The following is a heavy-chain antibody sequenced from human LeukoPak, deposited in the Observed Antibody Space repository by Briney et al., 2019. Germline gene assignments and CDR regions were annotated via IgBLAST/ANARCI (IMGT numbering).Heavy chain of an antibody. Sequence: GGSLRLSCAASGFTFSSYGMHWVRQAPGKGLEWVAFIRYDGSNKYYADSVKGRFTISRDNSKNTLYLQMNSLRAEDTAVYYCAKDLLRYFDWLLGFDYWGQGTLVTVSS. CDR3: AKDLLRYFDWLLGFDY. J-gene: IGHJ4*02. V-gene: IGHV3-30*02. CDR1: GFTFSSYG. CDR2: IRYDGSNK. D-gene: IGHD3-9*01.